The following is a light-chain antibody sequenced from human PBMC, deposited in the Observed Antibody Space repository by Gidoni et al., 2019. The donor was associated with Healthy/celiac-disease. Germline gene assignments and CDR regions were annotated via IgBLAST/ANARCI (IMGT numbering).Light chain of an antibody. Sequence: QSVLTQPPSVSGAPGQRVTIPCTGSSSNIGAGYDVHWYQQLPGTAPKLLIYGNSNRPSGVPDLFSGSKSVTSASLAITGLQAEDEADYYCQSYDSSLSGSRVFGTGTKVTVL. CDR1: SSNIGAGYD. CDR3: QSYDSSLSGSRV. V-gene: IGLV1-40*01. CDR2: GNS. J-gene: IGLJ1*01.